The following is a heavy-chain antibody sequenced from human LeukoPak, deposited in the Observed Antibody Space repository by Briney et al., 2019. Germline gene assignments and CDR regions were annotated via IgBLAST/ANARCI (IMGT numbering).Heavy chain of an antibody. CDR3: GKGGVRILEWLAYMDV. Sequence: GGSLRLSCAASGFTFSSYAMSWVRQAPGKGLEWVSAISGSGGSTYYADSAKGRFTISRDKSKNTLNLQMNSLRAEGTAVYYCGKGGVRILEWLAYMDVWGKGTTVTVSS. CDR1: GFTFSSYA. D-gene: IGHD3-3*01. J-gene: IGHJ6*03. V-gene: IGHV3-23*01. CDR2: ISGSGGST.